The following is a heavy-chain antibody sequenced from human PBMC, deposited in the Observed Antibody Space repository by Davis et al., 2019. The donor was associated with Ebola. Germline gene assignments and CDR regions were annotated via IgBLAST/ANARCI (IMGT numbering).Heavy chain of an antibody. Sequence: SETLSLTCAVSGAAITSSNWWIWVRQPPGKGLEWVGQIFHTGSTDYNPSIKSRVSMSVDKSSNQFSLRLTSVTAADTAVYYCARKGKLALGMFGGWFDPWGQGTLVIVSS. J-gene: IGHJ5*02. D-gene: IGHD3-3*02. CDR1: GAAITSSNW. V-gene: IGHV4-4*02. CDR2: IFHTGST. CDR3: ARKGKLALGMFGGWFDP.